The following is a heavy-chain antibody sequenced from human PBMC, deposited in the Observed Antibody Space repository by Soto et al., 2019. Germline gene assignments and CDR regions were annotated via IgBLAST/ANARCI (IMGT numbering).Heavy chain of an antibody. J-gene: IGHJ5*02. Sequence: QITLKESGPTLVKPTQTLPLTCTFSGFSLTTRGVGVGWIRPPPGKALECLALIYWDDDKLYSPSLQSRLSITKDTSKNQVDLTMTNVNPVDTATYYCAHIPNYYQYDWFDPWGQGTLVSVSS. D-gene: IGHD3-16*01. CDR1: GFSLTTRGVG. CDR3: AHIPNYYQYDWFDP. V-gene: IGHV2-5*02. CDR2: IYWDDDK.